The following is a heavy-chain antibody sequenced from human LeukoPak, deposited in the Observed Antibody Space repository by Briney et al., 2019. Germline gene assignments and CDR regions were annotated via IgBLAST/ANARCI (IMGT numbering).Heavy chain of an antibody. CDR3: AKDQFYSGYDLPDY. V-gene: IGHV3-30*18. CDR1: GFTFSSYG. D-gene: IGHD5-12*01. CDR2: ISYDGSNK. Sequence: RRSLRLSCAASGFTFSSYGMHWVRQAPGKGLEWVAVISYDGSNKYYADSVKGRFTISRDNSKNTLYLQMNSLRAEDTAVYYCAKDQFYSGYDLPDYWGQGTLVTVSS. J-gene: IGHJ4*02.